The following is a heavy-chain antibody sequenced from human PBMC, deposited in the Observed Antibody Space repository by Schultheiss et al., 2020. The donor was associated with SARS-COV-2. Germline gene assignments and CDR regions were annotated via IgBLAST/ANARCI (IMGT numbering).Heavy chain of an antibody. J-gene: IGHJ4*02. CDR3: ARGGYSYGKFDY. Sequence: SETLSLTCTVSGGSITSGGYYWTWIRQHPGKGLEWIGYMYYSGSTYYNPSLKSRVTISGDTSKNQFSLKLSSVTAADTAVYYCARGGYSYGKFDYWGQGTLVTVSS. D-gene: IGHD5-18*01. CDR1: GGSITSGGYY. CDR2: MYYSGST. V-gene: IGHV4-31*03.